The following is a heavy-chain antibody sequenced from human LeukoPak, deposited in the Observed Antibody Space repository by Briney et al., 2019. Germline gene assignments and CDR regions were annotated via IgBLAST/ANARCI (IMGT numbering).Heavy chain of an antibody. Sequence: SLRLSCAASGFTFSTYAMSWVRQAPGKGLEWVGFIRSKAYGGTTEYAASVKGRFTISRDDSKSIAYLQMNSLKTEDTAVYYCTRGGGDYSRYWGQGTLVTVSS. CDR1: GFTFSTYA. CDR3: TRGGGDYSRY. D-gene: IGHD4-11*01. V-gene: IGHV3-49*04. J-gene: IGHJ4*02. CDR2: IRSKAYGGTT.